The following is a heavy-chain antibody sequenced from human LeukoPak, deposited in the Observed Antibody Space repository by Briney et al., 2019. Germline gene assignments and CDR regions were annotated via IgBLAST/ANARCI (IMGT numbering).Heavy chain of an antibody. CDR2: IYHSGST. CDR1: GGSISSGGYY. V-gene: IGHV4-30-2*01. Sequence: SETLSLTCTVSGGSISSGGYYWSWLRQPPGKGLEWIGYIYHSGSTYYNPSLKSRVTISVDRSKNQFSLKLSSVTAADTAVYYCARTQDCSSTSCYDYWGQGTLVTVSS. D-gene: IGHD2-2*01. CDR3: ARTQDCSSTSCYDY. J-gene: IGHJ4*02.